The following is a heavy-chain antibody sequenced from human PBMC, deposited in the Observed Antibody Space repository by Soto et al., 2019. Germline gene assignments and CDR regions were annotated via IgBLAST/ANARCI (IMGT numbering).Heavy chain of an antibody. V-gene: IGHV1-18*04. Sequence: ASVKVSCTASGYTFTSYGISGVRQAPGQGLEWXGWXXAXXGXTXXXQXXXGRVTMTTDTSTSTAYMELRSLRSDDTAVYYCARKSGYPYYYGMDVWGQGTTVTVSS. CDR2: XXAXXGXT. D-gene: IGHD3-22*01. CDR1: GYTFTSYG. CDR3: ARKSGYPYYYGMDV. J-gene: IGHJ6*02.